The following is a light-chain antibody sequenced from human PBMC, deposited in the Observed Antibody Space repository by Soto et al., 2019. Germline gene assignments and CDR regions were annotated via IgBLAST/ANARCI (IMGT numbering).Light chain of an antibody. V-gene: IGKV1-39*01. Sequence: DIQMTQSPSSLSASVGDRVTITCRASQSISSYLNWYQQKPGKAPKLLIYAASSLQSGVPSRFSGSGSVTYFTLTISSLQPADFATYYCQRSYSTLYTFVQVTKLEIK. J-gene: IGKJ2*01. CDR1: QSISSY. CDR3: QRSYSTLYT. CDR2: AAS.